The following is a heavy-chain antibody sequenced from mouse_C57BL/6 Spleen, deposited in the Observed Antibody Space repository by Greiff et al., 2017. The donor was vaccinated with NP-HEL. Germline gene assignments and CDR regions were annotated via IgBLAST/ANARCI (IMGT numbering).Heavy chain of an antibody. D-gene: IGHD2-3*01. CDR2: FHPYNDDT. CDR1: GYTFTTYP. Sequence: VQLQQSGAELVKPGASVKMSCKASGYTFTTYPIEWMKQNPGKSLEWIGNFHPYNDDTKYNEKFKGKATLTVEKSSSTAYLELSRLTSDDSAVYYCASGKIYVDYYWYFDDWGKGTTVTVSS. V-gene: IGHV1-47*01. J-gene: IGHJ1*03. CDR3: ASGKIYVDYYWYFDD.